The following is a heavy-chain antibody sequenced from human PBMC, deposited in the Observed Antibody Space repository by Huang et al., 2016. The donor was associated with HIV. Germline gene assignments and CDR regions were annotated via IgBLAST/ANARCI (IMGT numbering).Heavy chain of an antibody. D-gene: IGHD3-22*01. CDR3: ARDPKYHRIGYYRQRRGIDI. CDR2: SSASSGDT. Sequence: QIQLMQSGPELKQPGASVKVSCKASGYPFTSYGITWVRQAPGQWPEWMGGSSASSGDTEYAQKFQGRVTLTTDTATNIAYMELRSLRSDDMAKYYCARDPKYHRIGYYRQRRGIDIWGQGTMVSVSS. J-gene: IGHJ3*02. CDR1: GYPFTSYG. V-gene: IGHV1-18*03.